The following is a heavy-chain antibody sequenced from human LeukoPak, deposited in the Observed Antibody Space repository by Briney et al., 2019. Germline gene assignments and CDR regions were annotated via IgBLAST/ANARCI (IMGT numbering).Heavy chain of an antibody. Sequence: GGSLRLSCVASGFTFSDYWMSWVRQAPGKGLEWVANIKQDGSEKYYVDSVKGRSTISRDNTKNSVFLQMNSLRVEDTAVYYCARRYFDLWGRGTLVTVSS. CDR1: GFTFSDYW. CDR3: ARRYFDL. V-gene: IGHV3-7*01. J-gene: IGHJ2*01. CDR2: IKQDGSEK.